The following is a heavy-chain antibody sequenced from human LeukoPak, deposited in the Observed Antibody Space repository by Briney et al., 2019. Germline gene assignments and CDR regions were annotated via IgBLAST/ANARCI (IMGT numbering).Heavy chain of an antibody. D-gene: IGHD6-6*01. Sequence: PGGSLRLSCEASGFTFSNYWMSWVRQAPGKGLEWVANLNQDESHKYFVDSVKGRFTIFRDNAKNSLYLQMNSLTAEDTAVYYCARDYVEYSSSSPFDYWGQGTLVTVSS. CDR3: ARDYVEYSSSSPFDY. CDR2: LNQDESHK. V-gene: IGHV3-7*01. J-gene: IGHJ4*02. CDR1: GFTFSNYW.